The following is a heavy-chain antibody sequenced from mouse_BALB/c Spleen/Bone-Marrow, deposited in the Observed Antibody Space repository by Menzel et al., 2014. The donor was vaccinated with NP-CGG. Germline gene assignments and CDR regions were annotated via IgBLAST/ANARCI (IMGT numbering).Heavy chain of an antibody. CDR2: INPGSGGV. CDR1: GYAFTNYW. CDR3: SREITRYAVDY. D-gene: IGHD2-4*01. V-gene: IGHV1-54*01. Sequence: VQLQQSGAELVRPGTSAKVSCKASGYAFTNYWIEWVKQRPGQGLEWIGVINPGSGGVNYNEKFKGKATLTADKSSSTAYIQLSSLTSDDSAVYFCSREITRYAVDYWGQGTSVTVPS. J-gene: IGHJ4*01.